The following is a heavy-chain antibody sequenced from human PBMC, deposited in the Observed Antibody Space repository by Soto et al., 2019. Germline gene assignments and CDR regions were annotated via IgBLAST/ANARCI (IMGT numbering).Heavy chain of an antibody. V-gene: IGHV3-23*01. Sequence: GGSLRLSCAASGFTFSSYAMSWVRQAPGKGLEWVSAISGSGGSTYYADSVKGRFTISRDNSKNTLYLQMNSLRAEDTAVYYCAKDPRGYSGYDYGMSYWGQGTLVTVSS. D-gene: IGHD5-12*01. CDR2: ISGSGGST. CDR1: GFTFSSYA. J-gene: IGHJ4*02. CDR3: AKDPRGYSGYDYGMSY.